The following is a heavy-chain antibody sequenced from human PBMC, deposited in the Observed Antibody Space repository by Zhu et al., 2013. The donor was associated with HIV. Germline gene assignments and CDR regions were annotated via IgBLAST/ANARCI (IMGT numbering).Heavy chain of an antibody. CDR2: INPSGTRT. J-gene: IGHJ3*02. CDR3: ARGRYSSRSNAFDI. Sequence: QVKLVQSGAEVKKPGSSVKVSCKASGGTFSSYAISWVRQAPGQGLEWVGLINPSGTRTTYAHKFQDRLTLTRDTSTSTVYMELSSLRFDDTAVFYCARGRYSSRSNAFDIWGQGTVVTVSA. V-gene: IGHV1-46*01. CDR1: GGTFSSYA. D-gene: IGHD6-13*01.